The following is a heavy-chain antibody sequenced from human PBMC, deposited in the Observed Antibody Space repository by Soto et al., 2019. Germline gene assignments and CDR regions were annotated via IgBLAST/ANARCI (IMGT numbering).Heavy chain of an antibody. J-gene: IGHJ3*02. Sequence: EVQLVESGGGLVQRGRSLRLSCAASGFTFDDYAMHWVREAPGNGLECVSGISWNSGSIGIADSVKGRFTISRDNAQNSLYLQMNSLGAEETALYYCAKDFHPFCSGCIFYSAFDIWGQGTMGTVSS. D-gene: IGHD2-15*01. CDR1: GFTFDDYA. V-gene: IGHV3-9*01. CDR2: ISWNSGSI. CDR3: AKDFHPFCSGCIFYSAFDI.